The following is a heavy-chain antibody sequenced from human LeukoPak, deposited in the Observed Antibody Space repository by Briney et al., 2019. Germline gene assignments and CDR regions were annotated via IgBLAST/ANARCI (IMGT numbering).Heavy chain of an antibody. J-gene: IGHJ4*02. CDR1: GFTFSDYY. Sequence: GGSLRLSCAASGFTFSDYYMSWIRQAPGKGLEWVSYISSSGSTIYYADSVKGRFTISRDNAKNSLYLQMNSLRAEDTAVYYCARVHGFGEFLYYFDYWGQGTLVTVSS. V-gene: IGHV3-11*04. CDR3: ARVHGFGEFLYYFDY. CDR2: ISSSGSTI. D-gene: IGHD3-10*01.